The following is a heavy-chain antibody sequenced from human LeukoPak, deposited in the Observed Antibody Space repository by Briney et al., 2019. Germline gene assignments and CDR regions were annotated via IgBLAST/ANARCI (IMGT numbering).Heavy chain of an antibody. J-gene: IGHJ3*02. CDR1: GGSISSYY. D-gene: IGHD3-10*01. CDR2: IYYSGST. Sequence: SETLSLTCTVSGGSISSYYWSWIRQPPGKGLEWIGYIYYSGSTNYNPSLKSRVTISVDTSKTQFSLKLSSVTAADTAVYYCARAPIGRDAFDIWGQGTMVTVSS. CDR3: ARAPIGRDAFDI. V-gene: IGHV4-59*01.